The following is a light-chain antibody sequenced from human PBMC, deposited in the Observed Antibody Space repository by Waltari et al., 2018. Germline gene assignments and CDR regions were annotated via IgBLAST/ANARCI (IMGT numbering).Light chain of an antibody. CDR2: TAS. Sequence: IQMTQSPPALSASVGDRVAITCRSSQSISDYLHWDHQKPGKAPRVLIYTASSLQSGVPTRFSGSGSGTEFTLTISTLQPEDAATYYCQQSYSSPWTFGQGTKVEIK. CDR3: QQSYSSPWT. J-gene: IGKJ1*01. V-gene: IGKV1-39*01. CDR1: QSISDY.